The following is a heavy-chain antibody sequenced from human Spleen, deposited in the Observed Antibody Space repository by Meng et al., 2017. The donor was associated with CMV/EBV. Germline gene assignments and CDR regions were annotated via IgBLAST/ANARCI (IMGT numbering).Heavy chain of an antibody. CDR1: GFTFSNAW. D-gene: IGHD6-19*01. CDR3: ARDLSSGWYLAGF. CDR2: IKSKTDGGTT. V-gene: IGHV3-15*01. Sequence: GESLKISCAASGFTFSNAWMSWVRQAPGKGLEWVGRIKSKTDGGTTDYAAPVKGRFTISRDDSKNTLYLQMNSLRAEDTAVYYCARDLSSGWYLAGFWGQGTLVTVSS. J-gene: IGHJ4*02.